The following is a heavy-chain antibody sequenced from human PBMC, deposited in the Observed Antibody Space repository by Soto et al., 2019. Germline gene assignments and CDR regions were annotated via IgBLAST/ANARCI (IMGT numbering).Heavy chain of an antibody. V-gene: IGHV4-59*06. CDR3: ARRYGGNFDY. Sequence: PSETLSLTCTVSRGPMRPYYWSWIRQPPGKGLEWIGYIYYSGSTYYNPSLKSRVTISVGTSKNQFSLKLSSVTAADTAVYYCARRYGGNFDYWGQGTLVTVSS. J-gene: IGHJ4*02. CDR2: IYYSGST. CDR1: RGPMRPYY. D-gene: IGHD2-15*01.